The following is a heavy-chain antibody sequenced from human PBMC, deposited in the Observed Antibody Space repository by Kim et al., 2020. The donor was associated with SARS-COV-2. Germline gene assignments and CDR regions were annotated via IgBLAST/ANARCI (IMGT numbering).Heavy chain of an antibody. J-gene: IGHJ5*02. V-gene: IGHV4-34*01. CDR3: ARKVFYYGSGSPVSFDP. D-gene: IGHD3-10*01. CDR1: GGSFSGYY. CDR2: INHSGST. Sequence: SETLSLTCAVYGGSFSGYYWSWIRQPPGKGLEWIGEINHSGSTNYNPSLKSRVTISVDTSKNQFSLKLSSVTAADTAVYYCARKVFYYGSGSPVSFDPWG.